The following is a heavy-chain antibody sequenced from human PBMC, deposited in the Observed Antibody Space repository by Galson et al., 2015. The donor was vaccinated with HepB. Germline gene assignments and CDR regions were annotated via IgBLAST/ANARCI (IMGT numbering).Heavy chain of an antibody. CDR1: GFTFSSYG. Sequence: SLRLSCAASGFTFSSYGMHWVRQAPGKGLGWVAVISYDGSKKYYADSVKGRFTISRDNSKNTLYLQMKSLRTEDTAVYYCARGPQWELLLGDAFDIWGQGTMVTVSS. J-gene: IGHJ3*02. V-gene: IGHV3-30*03. D-gene: IGHD1-26*01. CDR2: ISYDGSKK. CDR3: ARGPQWELLLGDAFDI.